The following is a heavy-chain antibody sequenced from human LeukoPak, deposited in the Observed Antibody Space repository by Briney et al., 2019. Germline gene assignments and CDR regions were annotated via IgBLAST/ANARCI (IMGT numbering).Heavy chain of an antibody. J-gene: IGHJ4*02. Sequence: PSETLSLTCAVSGDSISSGGYSWSWIRQPPGKGLEWIGYIYHSGTTYYNPSLKSRVTISVDRSKNQFSLKLSSVTAADTAVYYCARVTTVTTFDYWGQGTLVTVSS. CDR3: ARVTTVTTFDY. D-gene: IGHD4-17*01. CDR2: IYHSGTT. V-gene: IGHV4-30-2*01. CDR1: GDSISSGGYS.